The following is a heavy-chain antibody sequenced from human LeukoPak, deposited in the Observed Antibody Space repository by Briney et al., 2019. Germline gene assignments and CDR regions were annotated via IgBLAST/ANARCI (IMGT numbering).Heavy chain of an antibody. CDR1: GGSLGSYY. D-gene: IGHD6-13*01. V-gene: IGHV4-59*12. CDR3: ARGTYSSSWYLPNWFDP. Sequence: KTSETLSLTCTVSGGSLGSYYWSWIRQPPGKGLEWIGEIYHSGSTNYNPSLKSRVTISVDKSKNQFSLKLSSVTAADTAVYYCARGTYSSSWYLPNWFDPWGQGTLVTVSS. CDR2: IYHSGST. J-gene: IGHJ5*02.